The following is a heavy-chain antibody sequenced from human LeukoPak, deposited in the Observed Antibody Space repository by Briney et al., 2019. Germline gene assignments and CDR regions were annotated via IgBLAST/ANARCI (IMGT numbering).Heavy chain of an antibody. CDR3: ARSYDILTGYYRGYFDY. CDR1: GGSISSYY. V-gene: IGHV4-59*01. Sequence: PSETLSLTCTVSGGSISSYYWSWIRQPPGKGLEWLGYIYYSGSTNYNPSLKSRVTISVDTSKNQFSLKLSSVTAADTAVYYCARSYDILTGYYRGYFDYWGQGTLVTVSS. D-gene: IGHD3-9*01. J-gene: IGHJ4*02. CDR2: IYYSGST.